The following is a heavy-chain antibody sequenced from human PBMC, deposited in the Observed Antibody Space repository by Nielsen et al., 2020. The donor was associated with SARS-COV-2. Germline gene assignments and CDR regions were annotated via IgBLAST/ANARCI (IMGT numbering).Heavy chain of an antibody. J-gene: IGHJ3*02. CDR2: IYPGDSDT. V-gene: IGHV5-51*01. CDR1: GYRFTNYW. D-gene: IGHD3-16*01. CDR3: ARRIQLRLRDAFDI. Sequence: GESLKISCEASGYRFTNYWIGWVRQMPGKGLEWMGIIYPGDSDTIYSPSFQGQGTISADKSISTAYLQLSSLKASDTAMYYCARRIQLRLRDAFDIWGQGTMVTVSS.